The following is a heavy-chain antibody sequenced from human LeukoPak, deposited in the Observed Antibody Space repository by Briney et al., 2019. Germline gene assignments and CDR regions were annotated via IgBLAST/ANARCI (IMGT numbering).Heavy chain of an antibody. CDR1: GFTFSSYA. V-gene: IGHV3-23*01. J-gene: IGHJ5*02. D-gene: IGHD1-26*01. Sequence: PGGSLRLSCAASGFTFSSYAMSWVRQAPGKGLEWVSAISGSGGSTYYADSVKGRFTISRDNAKNSLYLQMNSLRAEDTAVYYCARDNVGATEGWFDPWGQGTLVTVSS. CDR2: ISGSGGST. CDR3: ARDNVGATEGWFDP.